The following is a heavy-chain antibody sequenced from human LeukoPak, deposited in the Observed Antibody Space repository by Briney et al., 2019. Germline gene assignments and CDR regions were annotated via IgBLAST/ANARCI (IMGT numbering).Heavy chain of an antibody. CDR3: ARVIRTGTTGVDY. J-gene: IGHJ4*02. Sequence: GGSLRLSCVVSGLTVSRKFMNWVRQAPGKGLEWVSGIYDDGNTFYADSVKGRFSISRDTSRNTLSLQMSSLRAEDTAVYFCARVIRTGTTGVDYWGQGTLVTVSS. V-gene: IGHV3-66*01. CDR2: IYDDGNT. CDR1: GLTVSRKF. D-gene: IGHD1-7*01.